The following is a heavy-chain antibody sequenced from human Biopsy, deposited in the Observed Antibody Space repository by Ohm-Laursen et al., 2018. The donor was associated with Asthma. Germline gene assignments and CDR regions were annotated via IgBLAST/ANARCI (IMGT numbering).Heavy chain of an antibody. D-gene: IGHD3-3*02. CDR3: ARTFHFWSPYHAEHYQL. V-gene: IGHV3-7*01. CDR2: IKHDGTEK. Sequence: SLRLSCSASGFTFRFYAIHWVRQAPGKGLEWVANIKHDGTEKNHVDSLKGRFTISRDNAKNSLYLQMNSLRAEDTAVYYCARTFHFWSPYHAEHYQLWGQGTLVTVSS. J-gene: IGHJ1*01. CDR1: GFTFRFYA.